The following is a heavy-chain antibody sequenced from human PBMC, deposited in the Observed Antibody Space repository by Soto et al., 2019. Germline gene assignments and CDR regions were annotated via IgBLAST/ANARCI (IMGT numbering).Heavy chain of an antibody. V-gene: IGHV3-30*18. CDR3: AKDLGSGSYLFDAFDI. D-gene: IGHD1-26*01. CDR1: GFTFSNYG. J-gene: IGHJ3*02. CDR2: ISYDGSNK. Sequence: QGQLVESGGGVVQPGRSLRLSCAASGFTFSNYGMHWVRQAPGKGLEWVAVISYDGSNKYYADSVKGRFTISRDNYKNTLYLQMNSLRAEDTAVYYCAKDLGSGSYLFDAFDIWGQGTMVTVSS.